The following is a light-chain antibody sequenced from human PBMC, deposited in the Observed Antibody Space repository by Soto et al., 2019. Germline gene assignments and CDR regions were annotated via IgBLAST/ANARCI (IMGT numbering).Light chain of an antibody. V-gene: IGKV1-5*03. CDR2: KAS. Sequence: DFQMTQSPSTLSASVGDRVTITCRASQSIHSWLAWYQHKPGKAPKLLLYKASILESGVPSRFSGSGSGPEFTLPISSLQPDDFATYYCQQYKSYSTFGQGTKLEIK. CDR3: QQYKSYST. CDR1: QSIHSW. J-gene: IGKJ2*01.